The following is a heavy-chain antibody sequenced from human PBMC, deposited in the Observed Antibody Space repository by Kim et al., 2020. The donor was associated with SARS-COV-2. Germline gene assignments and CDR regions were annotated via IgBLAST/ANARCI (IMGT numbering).Heavy chain of an antibody. J-gene: IGHJ6*02. CDR1: GGSISSNNC. CDR3: AIPVAGSVWDV. Sequence: SETLSLTCGVSGGSISSNNCWSWVRQPPGKGLEWIGDIYHSGTTNYNPSLKSRVTISVDKSKNQLSLNLRSMTAADTAVYYCAIPVAGSVWDVWGQGTTVTVSS. V-gene: IGHV4-4*02. D-gene: IGHD6-19*01. CDR2: IYHSGTT.